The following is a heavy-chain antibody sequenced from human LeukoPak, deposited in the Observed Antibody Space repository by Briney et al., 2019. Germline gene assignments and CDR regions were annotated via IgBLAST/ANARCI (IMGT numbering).Heavy chain of an antibody. CDR1: GYSFTDNS. D-gene: IGHD6-19*01. CDR3: ARDPGIAVAGRGD. CDR2: INTNTGNP. J-gene: IGHJ4*02. V-gene: IGHV7-4-1*02. Sequence: GASVKVSCKASGYSFTDNSMNWVRLAPGQGLEWMGWINTNTGNPTYAQGFTGRFVFSLDTSVSTAYLQISRLKAEDTAVYYCARDPGIAVAGRGDWGQGTLVTVSS.